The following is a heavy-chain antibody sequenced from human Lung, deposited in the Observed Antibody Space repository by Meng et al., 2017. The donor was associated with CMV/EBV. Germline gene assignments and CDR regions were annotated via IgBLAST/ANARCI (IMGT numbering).Heavy chain of an antibody. CDR1: GFSIRDYW. D-gene: IGHD3/OR15-3a*01. V-gene: IGHV3-7*04. CDR3: ARAGAYHDFWTAKEGGYYYYGMDV. J-gene: IGHJ6*02. CDR2: INQDASER. Sequence: ESXKISXAASGFSIRDYWMSWVRQAPGKGLEWVANINQDASERYYVDSVKGRFTISRDNAENSLYLQMSSLRVGDTAIYYCARAGAYHDFWTAKEGGYYYYGMDVWGQGTXVTVSS.